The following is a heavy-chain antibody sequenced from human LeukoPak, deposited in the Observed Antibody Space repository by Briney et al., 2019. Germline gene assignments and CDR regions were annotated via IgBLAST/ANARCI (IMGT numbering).Heavy chain of an antibody. Sequence: PGGSLRLSCAASGFTVSSNYMSRVRQAPGKGLEWVSVIYSGGSTYYADSVKGRFTISRDNSKNTLYLQMNSLRAEDTAVYYCARAFYGDYLDYWGQGTLVTVSS. J-gene: IGHJ4*02. D-gene: IGHD4-17*01. CDR2: IYSGGST. CDR3: ARAFYGDYLDY. V-gene: IGHV3-53*01. CDR1: GFTVSSNY.